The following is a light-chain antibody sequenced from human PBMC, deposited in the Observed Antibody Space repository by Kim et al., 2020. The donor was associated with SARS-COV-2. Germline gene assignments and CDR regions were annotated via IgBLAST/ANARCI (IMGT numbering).Light chain of an antibody. CDR3: QSNHNNIVI. Sequence: NVMLTQPHSVSESPGKTVTISCARSNGSIASNYVQWYQQRPGRSPTTVIFEDDQRPSGVPDRFSGSLDSSSNSASLTISGLKTDDEADYYFQSNHNNIVIFGGWTILSVL. CDR2: EDD. V-gene: IGLV6-57*01. CDR1: NGSIASNY. J-gene: IGLJ2*01.